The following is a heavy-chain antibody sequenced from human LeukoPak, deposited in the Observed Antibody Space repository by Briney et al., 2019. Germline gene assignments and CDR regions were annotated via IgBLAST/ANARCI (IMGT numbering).Heavy chain of an antibody. CDR1: GGSISSGGYY. Sequence: SQTLSLTCTVPGGSISSGGYYWSWIRQHPGKGLEWIGYIYYSGSTYYNPSLKSRVTISVDTSKNQFSLKLSSVTAADTAVYYCARGPYYDILTGYSGFDYWGQGTLVTVSS. D-gene: IGHD3-9*01. CDR2: IYYSGST. V-gene: IGHV4-31*03. J-gene: IGHJ4*02. CDR3: ARGPYYDILTGYSGFDY.